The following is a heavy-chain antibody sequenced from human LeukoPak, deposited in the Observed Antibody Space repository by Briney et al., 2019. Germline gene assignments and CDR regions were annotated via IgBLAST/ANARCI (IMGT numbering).Heavy chain of an antibody. CDR1: GYTFTGYY. CDR2: INPNSGGT. V-gene: IGHV1-2*02. CDR3: ARDVRGIVGMDYFDY. J-gene: IGHJ4*02. Sequence: ASVKVSCKASGYTFTGYYMHWVRQAPGQGLEWVGWINPNSGGTNYAQKFQGRVTMTRDTSITTAYMELRSLRSDDTAVYYCARDVRGIVGMDYFDYWGQGTLVTVSS. D-gene: IGHD3-22*01.